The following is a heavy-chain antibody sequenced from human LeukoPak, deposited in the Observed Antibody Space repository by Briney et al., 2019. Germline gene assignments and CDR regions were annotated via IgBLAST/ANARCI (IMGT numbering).Heavy chain of an antibody. J-gene: IGHJ3*02. CDR3: ARGAPELRCFDI. Sequence: SETLSLTCTVSGGSISSYYWSWIRQPAGKGLEWIGRIYTSGSTNYNPSLKSRVTMSVDPSKNQFSLKLSSVTAADTAVYYCARGAPELRCFDIWGQGTMVTVSS. D-gene: IGHD4-17*01. CDR2: IYTSGST. CDR1: GGSISSYY. V-gene: IGHV4-4*07.